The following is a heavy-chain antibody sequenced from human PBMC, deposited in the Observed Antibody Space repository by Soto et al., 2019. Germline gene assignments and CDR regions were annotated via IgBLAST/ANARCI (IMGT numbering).Heavy chain of an antibody. V-gene: IGHV1-69*13. CDR2: IIPIFCTA. D-gene: IGHD2-2*01. CDR3: ASFDCSSTSCSLGSLGH. CDR1: GGTXISYA. J-gene: IGHJ4*02. Sequence: SXKVSFTASGGTXISYAIRWVRQAPGQGLEWIGGIIPIFCTANYAQKFQGRVTITAYESTSTAYMELSSLISEDTAVYYCASFDCSSTSCSLGSLGHWGQGTLGTVS.